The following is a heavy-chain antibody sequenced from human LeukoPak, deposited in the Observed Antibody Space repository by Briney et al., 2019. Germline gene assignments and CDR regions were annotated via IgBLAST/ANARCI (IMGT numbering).Heavy chain of an antibody. D-gene: IGHD6-19*01. CDR3: ARGIAVVDY. V-gene: IGHV1-2*02. CDR2: INPNSGGT. J-gene: IGHJ4*02. Sequence: ASVKVSCKASGYTFTDYYIHWVRQAPGQGLEWMGWINPNSGGTNHAQKFQGRVTMTKDTSISTAYMELSRLRSDDTAVYFCARGIAVVDYWGQGTLVTVSS. CDR1: GYTFTDYY.